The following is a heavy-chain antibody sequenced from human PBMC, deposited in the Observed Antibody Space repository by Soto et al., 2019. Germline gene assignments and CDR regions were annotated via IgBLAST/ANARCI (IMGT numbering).Heavy chain of an antibody. J-gene: IGHJ6*02. CDR1: GGSFSGYY. Sequence: SETLSLTCAVYGGSFSGYYWSWIRQPPGKGLEWIGEINHSGSTNYNPSFQGQVTISADKSISTAYLQWSSLKASDTAMYYCARHGPRVYYDNSDYYYYGMDVWGQGATVTVSS. V-gene: IGHV4-34*01. D-gene: IGHD3-22*01. CDR2: INHSGST. CDR3: ARHGPRVYYDNSDYYYYGMDV.